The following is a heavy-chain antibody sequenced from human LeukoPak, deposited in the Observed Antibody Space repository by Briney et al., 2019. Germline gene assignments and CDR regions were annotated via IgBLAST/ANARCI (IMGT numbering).Heavy chain of an antibody. D-gene: IGHD3-10*01. V-gene: IGHV1-69*05. Sequence: SVKVSCKASGGTFSSYAISWVRQAPGQGLEWMGGIIPIFGTANYAQKFQGRVTITTDGSTSTAYMELSSLRSEDTAVYYCARGRPGYYGSGGVGDYYGMDVWGQGTTVTVSS. CDR2: IIPIFGTA. J-gene: IGHJ6*02. CDR3: ARGRPGYYGSGGVGDYYGMDV. CDR1: GGTFSSYA.